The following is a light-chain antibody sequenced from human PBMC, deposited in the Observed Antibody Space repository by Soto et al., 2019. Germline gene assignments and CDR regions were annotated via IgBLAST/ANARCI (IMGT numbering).Light chain of an antibody. J-gene: IGKJ1*01. V-gene: IGKV1-6*02. CDR2: GSS. Sequence: AIQMTQSPSSLSASVGDRVTITCRASQDIRSELAWYQQKPGKAPDLLIFGSSTLQSGVPSRFSGSGSGTEYTLTISSLQPEDFATYYCLQDYNYPRTFGQGTKVDVK. CDR3: LQDYNYPRT. CDR1: QDIRSE.